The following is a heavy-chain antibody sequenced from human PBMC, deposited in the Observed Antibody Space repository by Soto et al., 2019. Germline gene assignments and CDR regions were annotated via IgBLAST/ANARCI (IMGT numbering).Heavy chain of an antibody. CDR1: GFTFSSYG. D-gene: IGHD3-22*01. Sequence: QVQLVESGGGVVQPGRSLRLSCAASGFTFSSYGMHWVRQAPGKGLEWVAVIWYDGSNKYYADSVKGRFTISRDNSKNTLYQQMNSLRAEDTAVYYCARGPSDYYDSSGYYSSFDYWGQGTLVTVSS. J-gene: IGHJ4*02. CDR3: ARGPSDYYDSSGYYSSFDY. V-gene: IGHV3-33*01. CDR2: IWYDGSNK.